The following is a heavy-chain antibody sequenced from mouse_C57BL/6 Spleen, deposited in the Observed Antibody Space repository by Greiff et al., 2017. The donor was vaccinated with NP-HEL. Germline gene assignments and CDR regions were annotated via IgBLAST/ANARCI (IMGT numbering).Heavy chain of an antibody. CDR3: AWGNRYYDYDGSFDY. Sequence: VQLQQSGPELVKPGASVKISCKASGYSFTSYYIHWVKQRPGQGLEWIGWIYPGSGNTKYNEKFKGKATLTADTSSSTAYMQLSSLTSEDSAVYYCAWGNRYYDYDGSFDYWGQGTTLTVSS. CDR1: GYSFTSYY. D-gene: IGHD2-4*01. CDR2: IYPGSGNT. V-gene: IGHV1-66*01. J-gene: IGHJ2*01.